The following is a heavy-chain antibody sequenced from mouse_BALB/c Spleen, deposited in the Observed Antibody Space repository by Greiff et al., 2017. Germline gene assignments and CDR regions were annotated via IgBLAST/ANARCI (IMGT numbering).Heavy chain of an antibody. CDR3: ARDHDYGGVLYAMDY. Sequence: QVQLKESGPGLVAPSQSLSITCTVSGFSLTGYGVNWVRQPPGKGLEWLGMIWGDGSTDYNSALKSRLSISKDNSKSQVFLKMNSLQTDDTARYYCARDHDYGGVLYAMDYWGQGTSVTVSS. CDR1: GFSLTGYG. V-gene: IGHV2-6-7*01. D-gene: IGHD2-4*01. CDR2: IWGDGST. J-gene: IGHJ4*01.